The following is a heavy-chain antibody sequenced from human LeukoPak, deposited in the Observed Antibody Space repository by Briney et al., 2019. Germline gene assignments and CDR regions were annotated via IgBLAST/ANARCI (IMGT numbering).Heavy chain of an antibody. CDR2: LNPNSDGT. Sequence: ASVKVSCKASGYTFNGYYIHWVRQAPGQGLEWMGRLNPNSDGTNHAQKFQGRVTMTRDTSISTAYMELNRQPSDDPADNYVSGEPMVRGFTWFDPWGRGALVTVSS. D-gene: IGHD3-10*01. V-gene: IGHV1-2*06. J-gene: IGHJ5*02. CDR3: SGEPMVRGFTWFDP. CDR1: GYTFNGYY.